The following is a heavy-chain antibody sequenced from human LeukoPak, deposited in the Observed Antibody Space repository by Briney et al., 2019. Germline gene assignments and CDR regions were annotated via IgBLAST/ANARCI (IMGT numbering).Heavy chain of an antibody. CDR1: GFTFSDFN. D-gene: IGHD3-10*01. J-gene: IGHJ6*03. V-gene: IGHV3-21*01. CDR2: ISTYSSYI. CDR3: ARGDYGSGSSHYYYYMDV. Sequence: GGSLRLSCAASGFTFSDFNMNWVRQVPGKGLEWVSSISTYSSYINYADSVKGRFTISRDNAKNSLYLQMNSLRAEDTAVYYCARGDYGSGSSHYYYYMDVWGKGTTVTISS.